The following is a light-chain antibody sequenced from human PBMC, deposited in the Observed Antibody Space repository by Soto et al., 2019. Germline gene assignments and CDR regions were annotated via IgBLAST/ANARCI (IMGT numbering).Light chain of an antibody. CDR2: GAS. J-gene: IGKJ2*01. V-gene: IGKV3-15*01. CDR3: QQHSSRPYP. Sequence: EIVMTQSPATLSVSPGERATLSCRASQSVGSSLAWYQHKRGQAPRLLIYGASTRATGIPARFSGSGSGTDFTLTISSLQSEDFEVYFCQQHSSRPYPVGRGTKLVIQ. CDR1: QSVGSS.